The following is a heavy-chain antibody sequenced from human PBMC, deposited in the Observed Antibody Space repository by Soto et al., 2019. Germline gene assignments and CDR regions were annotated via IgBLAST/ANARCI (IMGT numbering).Heavy chain of an antibody. V-gene: IGHV3-30-3*01. D-gene: IGHD3-10*01. Sequence: QVQLVESGGGVVQPGRSLRLSCAASGFTFSSYAMHWVRQAPGKGLEWVAVISYDGSNKYYADSVKGRFTISRDNSKNTLYLQMHSLRAEDTAVYYCARSMVRGAYYYYYGMDVWGQGTTVTVSS. J-gene: IGHJ6*02. CDR2: ISYDGSNK. CDR1: GFTFSSYA. CDR3: ARSMVRGAYYYYYGMDV.